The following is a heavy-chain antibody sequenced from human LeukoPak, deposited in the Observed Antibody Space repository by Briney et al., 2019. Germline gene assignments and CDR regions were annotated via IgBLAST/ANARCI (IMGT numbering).Heavy chain of an antibody. CDR1: GGTFSSYA. CDR2: IIPIFGTA. V-gene: IGHV1-69*06. J-gene: IGHJ5*02. D-gene: IGHD6-19*01. CDR3: ATKLSSGWYNWFDP. Sequence: SVKVSCRASGGTFSSYAISWARQAPGQGLEWMGGIIPIFGTANYAQKFQGRVTITADKSTSTAYMELSSLRSEDTAVYYCATKLSSGWYNWFDPWGQGTLVTVSS.